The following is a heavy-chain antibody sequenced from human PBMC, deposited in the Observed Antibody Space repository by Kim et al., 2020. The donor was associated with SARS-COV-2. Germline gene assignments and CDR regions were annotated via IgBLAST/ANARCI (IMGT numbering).Heavy chain of an antibody. V-gene: IGHV3-15*01. D-gene: IGHD4-4*01. J-gene: IGHJ6*02. CDR3: TTDPATVTPYYYYGMDV. Sequence: VKGRFAISRDDSKNTLYLQMNSLKTEDTAVYYCTTDPATVTPYYYYGMDVWGQGTTVTVSS.